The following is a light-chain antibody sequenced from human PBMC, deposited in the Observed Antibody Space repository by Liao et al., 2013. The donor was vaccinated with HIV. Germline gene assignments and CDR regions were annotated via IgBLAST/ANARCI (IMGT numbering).Light chain of an antibody. J-gene: IGLJ1*01. Sequence: SYEVTQPPSVSVSPGQTASITCSGDKLGDKYVCWYQKKPGQSPVLVIYQRTKRPSGIPERFSGSTSGNTATLTISGTQAIDEADYYCQTWDSTSYVFGTGTKVIVL. CDR3: QTWDSTSYV. V-gene: IGLV3-1*01. CDR2: QRT. CDR1: KLGDKY.